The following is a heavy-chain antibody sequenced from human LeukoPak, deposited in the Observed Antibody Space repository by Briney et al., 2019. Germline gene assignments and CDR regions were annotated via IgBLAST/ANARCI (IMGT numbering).Heavy chain of an antibody. J-gene: IGHJ3*02. D-gene: IGHD6-6*01. V-gene: IGHV1-69*13. CDR3: ARSIATQKHAFDI. Sequence: ASVKVSCKASGGPFSRYTINWVRQAPGQGLEWMGGIIPIFGTSNDAQKFQGRVTITADESTSTAYMELSSLRSDDTAVYYCARSIATQKHAFDIWGHGTMVTVSS. CDR1: GGPFSRYT. CDR2: IIPIFGTS.